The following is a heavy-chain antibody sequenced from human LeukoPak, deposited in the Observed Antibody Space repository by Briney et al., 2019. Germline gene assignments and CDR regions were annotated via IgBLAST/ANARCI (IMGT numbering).Heavy chain of an antibody. Sequence: GGSLRLSCLTSGFTLSTNAMSWVRQAPGKGLEWISGISGSGASTYYADSVKGRFTISRDDSRNTLYLQMNSLRDEDTAVYYCARDEDAFGGQGTLVTVSS. CDR3: ARDEDAF. V-gene: IGHV3-23*01. J-gene: IGHJ4*02. CDR1: GFTLSTNA. CDR2: ISGSGAST.